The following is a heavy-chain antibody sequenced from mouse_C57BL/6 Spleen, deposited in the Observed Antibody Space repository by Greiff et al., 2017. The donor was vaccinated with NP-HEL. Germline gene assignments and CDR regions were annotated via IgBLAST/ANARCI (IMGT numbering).Heavy chain of an antibody. J-gene: IGHJ2*01. CDR3: ARRSLGSSDY. CDR1: GYTFTSYW. D-gene: IGHD1-1*01. CDR2: IYPGSGST. Sequence: QVQLQQPGAELVKPGASVKMSCKASGYTFTSYWITWVKPRPGQGLAWIGDIYPGSGSTNYNEKFKSKATLTVDTSSSTAYMQLSSLTSEDSAVYYCARRSLGSSDYWGQGTTLTVSS. V-gene: IGHV1-55*01.